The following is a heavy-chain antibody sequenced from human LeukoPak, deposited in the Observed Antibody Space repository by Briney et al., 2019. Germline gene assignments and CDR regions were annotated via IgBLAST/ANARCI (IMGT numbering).Heavy chain of an antibody. Sequence: ASVKVSCKASGYTFTSYGISWVRQAPGQGLEWMGWISAYNGNTNYAQKLQSRDTMTTDTSTSTAYMELRSLRSDDTAVYYCARETGRTYPELTATPGNWFDPWGQGTLVTVSS. V-gene: IGHV1-18*01. J-gene: IGHJ5*02. CDR2: ISAYNGNT. CDR1: GYTFTSYG. D-gene: IGHD1-14*01. CDR3: ARETGRTYPELTATPGNWFDP.